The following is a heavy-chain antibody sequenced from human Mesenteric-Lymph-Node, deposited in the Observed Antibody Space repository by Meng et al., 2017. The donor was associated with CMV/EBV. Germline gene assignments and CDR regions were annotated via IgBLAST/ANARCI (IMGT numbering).Heavy chain of an antibody. J-gene: IGHJ4*02. CDR3: ARGLWTGYFLDH. CDR1: GFTFSDYY. D-gene: IGHD3/OR15-3a*01. CDR2: ISSSGSTI. V-gene: IGHV3-11*04. Sequence: GESLKISCAASGFTFSDYYMSWIRQAPGKGLEWVSYISSSGSTIYYADSVKGRFTISRDNAKNSLYLQMNSLRAEDTAVYYCARGLWTGYFLDHWGRGTLVTVSS.